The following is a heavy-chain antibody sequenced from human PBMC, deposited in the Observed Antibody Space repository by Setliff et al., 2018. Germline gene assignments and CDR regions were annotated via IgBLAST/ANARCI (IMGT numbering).Heavy chain of an antibody. CDR2: IYHSGSA. Sequence: SETLSLTCTVSGDSISSGDYFWSWIRQPPGKGLEWIAYIYHSGSAYYNPSLKSRVTVSVDTSKNQLSLHLTSVTAADTAVYYCAREVGTSTSSDAFDVWGQGMMVTVSS. D-gene: IGHD1-26*01. J-gene: IGHJ3*01. CDR1: GDSISSGDYF. CDR3: AREVGTSTSSDAFDV. V-gene: IGHV4-30-4*08.